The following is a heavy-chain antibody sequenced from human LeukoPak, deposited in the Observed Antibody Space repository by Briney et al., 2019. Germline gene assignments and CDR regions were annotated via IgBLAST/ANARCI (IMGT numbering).Heavy chain of an antibody. V-gene: IGHV3-23*01. CDR2: ISGSGGST. D-gene: IGHD3-22*01. J-gene: IGHJ4*02. CDR3: AKDAYYDSSGSEYDY. CDR1: GFTFSNHW. Sequence: GESLRLSCAASGFTFSNHWMLWVRQVPGKGLEWVSAISGSGGSTYYADSVKGRFTISRDNSKNTLYLQMNSLRAEDTAVYYCAKDAYYDSSGSEYDYWGQGTLVTVSS.